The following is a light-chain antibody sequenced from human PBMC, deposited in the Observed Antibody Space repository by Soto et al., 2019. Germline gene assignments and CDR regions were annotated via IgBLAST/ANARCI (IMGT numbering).Light chain of an antibody. CDR3: SSYAGSKNYVV. CDR1: SSDVGGYNY. J-gene: IGLJ2*01. Sequence: QSALTQPPSASGSPGQSVTISCTGTSSDVGGYNYVSWYQQHPGKAPKLMIYDVNKRPSGVPDRFSGSKPGNTASLTVSGLQAEDEADYYCSSYAGSKNYVVFGGGTKLTV. V-gene: IGLV2-8*01. CDR2: DVN.